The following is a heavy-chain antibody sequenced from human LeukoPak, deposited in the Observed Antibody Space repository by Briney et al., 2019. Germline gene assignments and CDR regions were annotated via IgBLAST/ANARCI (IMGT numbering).Heavy chain of an antibody. CDR1: GGTFSSYA. V-gene: IGHV1-69*13. CDR3: ARAEDRPFYYYYGMDV. CDR2: IIPIFGTA. J-gene: IGHJ6*02. Sequence: ASVKVSCKASGGTFSSYAISWVRQAPGQGLEWMGGIIPIFGTANYAQKFQGRVTITADESTSTAYMELSSLRSEDTAVYYCARAEDRPFYYYYGMDVWGQGTTVTVSS.